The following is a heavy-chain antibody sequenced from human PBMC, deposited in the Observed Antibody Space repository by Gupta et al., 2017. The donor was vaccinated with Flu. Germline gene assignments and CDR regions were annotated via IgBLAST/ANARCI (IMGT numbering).Heavy chain of an antibody. CDR1: GFTFSSYA. CDR2: VSGSDSGT. D-gene: IGHD2-8*02. Sequence: EVQLLESGGGLVQPGGSLRLSCAASGFTFSSYAMSWVRQAPGKGLEWVSAVSGSDSGTYHAGSVRGRFTISRDNSRNTLYLQMNSLRAEDTAIYYCAKAPVGSCTGTLCYSLDNWGQGTLVTVSS. CDR3: AKAPVGSCTGTLCYSLDN. V-gene: IGHV3-23*01. J-gene: IGHJ4*02.